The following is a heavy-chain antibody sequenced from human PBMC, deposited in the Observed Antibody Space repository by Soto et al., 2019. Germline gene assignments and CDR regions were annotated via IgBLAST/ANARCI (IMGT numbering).Heavy chain of an antibody. Sequence: LRLSCTGSGFDFGDYHMSWIRQAPGKGLEWVSYIDSGDGTTYYTDSVKGRFTISRDNAKKTVYLQMSSLRVEDTALYYCVRPYYSSSWFPFDRWGQGTLVTVSS. CDR2: IDSGDGTT. CDR3: VRPYYSSSWFPFDR. J-gene: IGHJ4*02. CDR1: GFDFGDYH. D-gene: IGHD6-13*01. V-gene: IGHV3-11*01.